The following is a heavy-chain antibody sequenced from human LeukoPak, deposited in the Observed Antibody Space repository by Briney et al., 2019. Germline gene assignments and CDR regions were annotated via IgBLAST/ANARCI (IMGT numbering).Heavy chain of an antibody. J-gene: IGHJ3*02. D-gene: IGHD4-17*01. Sequence: ASVKVSCKASGYTFTNYYMHWVRQAPGQGLEWMGIINPSDGRTSYGQKFQGRVTMTRDTSTSTVYMELSSLRSEDTAVYYCAITGYGDYNDAFDIWGQGTMVTVSS. V-gene: IGHV1-46*01. CDR1: GYTFTNYY. CDR3: AITGYGDYNDAFDI. CDR2: INPSDGRT.